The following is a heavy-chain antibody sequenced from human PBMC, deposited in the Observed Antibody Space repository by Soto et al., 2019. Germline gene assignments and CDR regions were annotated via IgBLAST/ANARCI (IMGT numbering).Heavy chain of an antibody. V-gene: IGHV3-30-3*01. CDR3: ARDDSSADEAFDI. Sequence: QVQLVESGGGVVQPGRSLRLSCAASGFTFSSYAMHWVRQAPGKGLEWVAVISYDGSNKYYADSVKGRFTISRDNSKNTLYLQMNSLRAEDTAVYYCARDDSSADEAFDIWGQGTMVTVSS. CDR2: ISYDGSNK. J-gene: IGHJ3*02. D-gene: IGHD3-22*01. CDR1: GFTFSSYA.